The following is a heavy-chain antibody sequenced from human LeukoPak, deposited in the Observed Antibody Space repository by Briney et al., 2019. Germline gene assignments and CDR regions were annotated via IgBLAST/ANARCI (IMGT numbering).Heavy chain of an antibody. CDR1: GFTFDDYA. V-gene: IGHV3-43D*03. CDR2: ISWDGGST. J-gene: IGHJ6*02. CDR3: AKDKGYSGYDLYYYYGMDV. Sequence: GTSLRLSYAASGFTFDDYAMHWVRQAPGKGLEWGSRISWDGGSTYYADSVKGRFTISRDNSKNSLYLQMNSLRAEDTALYYCAKDKGYSGYDLYYYYGMDVLGQGTTVTVSS. D-gene: IGHD5-12*01.